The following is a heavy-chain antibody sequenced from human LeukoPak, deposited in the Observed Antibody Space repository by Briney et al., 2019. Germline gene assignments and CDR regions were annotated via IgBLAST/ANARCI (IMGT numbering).Heavy chain of an antibody. V-gene: IGHV3-30*18. J-gene: IGHJ4*02. Sequence: GRSLRLSCAASGFTFSSYGMHWVRQAPGKGLEWVAVISYDGSNKYYADSVKGRFTISRDNSKNTLYLQMNSLRAEDTAVYYCAKGRRGRIAADLDYWGQGTLVTVSS. CDR1: GFTFSSYG. D-gene: IGHD6-13*01. CDR2: ISYDGSNK. CDR3: AKGRRGRIAADLDY.